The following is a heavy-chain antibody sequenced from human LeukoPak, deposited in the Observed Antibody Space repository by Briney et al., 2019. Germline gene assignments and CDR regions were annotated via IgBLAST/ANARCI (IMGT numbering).Heavy chain of an antibody. J-gene: IGHJ4*02. V-gene: IGHV4-61*08. D-gene: IGHD3-16*01. Sequence: PSETLSLTCTVSGASVSSGDCHWSWVRQAPGKGLEWIGHNGDPSYNPSLKSRVVISIDTSRNQFSLRLNSVTAADTATYFCVTYYVNGGGRGHWGPGALVTVSS. CDR2: HNGDP. CDR1: GASVSSGDCH. CDR3: VTYYVNGGGRGH.